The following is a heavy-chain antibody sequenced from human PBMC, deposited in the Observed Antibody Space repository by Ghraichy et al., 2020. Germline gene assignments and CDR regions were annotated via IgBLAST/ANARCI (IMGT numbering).Heavy chain of an antibody. Sequence: SVKVSCKASGGTFSSYAISWVLQAPGPWLEWMGGIIPIFVTANYAQKFQVRVTITADESTSTAYMELSSLRSEDTAVYYCARGAVVVVAATAHYYYGMDVWGQGTTVKVSS. J-gene: IGHJ6*02. CDR3: ARGAVVVVAATAHYYYGMDV. V-gene: IGHV1-69*13. CDR2: IIPIFVTA. CDR1: GGTFSSYA. D-gene: IGHD2-15*01.